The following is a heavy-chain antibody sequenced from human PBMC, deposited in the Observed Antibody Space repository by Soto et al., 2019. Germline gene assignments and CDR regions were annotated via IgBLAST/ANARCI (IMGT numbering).Heavy chain of an antibody. J-gene: IGHJ6*02. V-gene: IGHV5-10-1*01. Sequence: GQSLTMTCKRSGYRSTSYWISGVRQMPGKGLEWMGRIDPSDSYTTYSPSFQGHVTISADKSISTAYMQWSSLKASDTAMYYCASPGRGGYNWGYYYYYYGMEVWGPGSTVTVSS. CDR1: GYRSTSYW. D-gene: IGHD5-12*01. CDR3: ASPGRGGYNWGYYYYYYGMEV. CDR2: IDPSDSYT.